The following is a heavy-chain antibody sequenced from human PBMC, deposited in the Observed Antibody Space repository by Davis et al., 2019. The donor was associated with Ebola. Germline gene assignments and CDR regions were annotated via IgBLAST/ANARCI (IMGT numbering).Heavy chain of an antibody. CDR1: GGSFSGYY. V-gene: IGHV4-34*01. CDR3: ARASAIFGVVTR. J-gene: IGHJ6*02. D-gene: IGHD3-3*01. CDR2: INHSGST. Sequence: SETLSLTCAVYGGSFSGYYWSWIRQPPGKGLEWIGEINHSGSTNYNPSLKGRVTISVDTSKNQFSLKLSSVTAADTAVYYCARASAIFGVVTRWGQGTTVTVSS.